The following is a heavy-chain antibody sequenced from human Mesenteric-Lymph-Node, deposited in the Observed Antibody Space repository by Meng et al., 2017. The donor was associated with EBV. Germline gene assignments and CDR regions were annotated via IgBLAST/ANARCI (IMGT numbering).Heavy chain of an antibody. Sequence: QVQLAQSGSERKDPGSAVRVSCQPSGYSFNTYGITWVREAPGQGLEWLGLRTYDRNAHYAQKFQGRVTMPTDPYTDTAYLELWSLKSDDTAVYYCARARTSSYYDSGGDYYMDYWGQGTLVTVSS. CDR2: RTYDRNA. V-gene: IGHV1-18*01. D-gene: IGHD3-22*01. J-gene: IGHJ4*02. CDR3: ARARTSSYYDSGGDYYMDY. CDR1: GYSFNTYG.